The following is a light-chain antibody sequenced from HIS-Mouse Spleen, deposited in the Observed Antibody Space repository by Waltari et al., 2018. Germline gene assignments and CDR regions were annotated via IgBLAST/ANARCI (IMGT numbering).Light chain of an antibody. CDR3: QQYGSSPFT. Sequence: EIVLTQSPGTLSLSPGERATLSCRASQSVSSSYLAWYQQNPGQAPRLLIYGASSRATGIPDRFSGSGSETDFTLTISRLEPEDFAVYYCQQYGSSPFTFGPGTKVDIK. CDR1: QSVSSSY. V-gene: IGKV3-20*01. CDR2: GAS. J-gene: IGKJ3*01.